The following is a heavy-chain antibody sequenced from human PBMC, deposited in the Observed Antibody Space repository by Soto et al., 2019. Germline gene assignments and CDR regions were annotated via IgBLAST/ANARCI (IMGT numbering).Heavy chain of an antibody. CDR3: ARHQGPAAGNYGMDV. CDR1: GFTFSSYS. Sequence: EVQLVESGGGLVKPGGSLRLSCAASGFTFSSYSMNWVRQAPGKGLEWVASISSSSSYIYYADSVKGRFTISRDKAKNSLFRQMSTLRAEDTALYYCARHQGPAAGNYGMDVWGRGTTVTVSS. CDR2: ISSSSSYI. J-gene: IGHJ6*02. D-gene: IGHD6-13*01. V-gene: IGHV3-21*02.